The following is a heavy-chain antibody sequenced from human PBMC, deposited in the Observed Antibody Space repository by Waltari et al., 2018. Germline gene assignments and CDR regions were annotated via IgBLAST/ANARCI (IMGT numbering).Heavy chain of an antibody. CDR1: GFTVSSNY. Sequence: EVQLVESGGGLIQPGGSLRLSCAASGFTVSSNYMSWVRQAPGKGLEWGSAIYSGGSTYCADAVKCRFTISRDNSKNTLYLQMNSLRAEDTAVYYCARSLGYCSGGSCTPDYWGQGTLVTVSS. V-gene: IGHV3-53*01. D-gene: IGHD2-15*01. CDR3: ARSLGYCSGGSCTPDY. J-gene: IGHJ4*02. CDR2: IYSGGST.